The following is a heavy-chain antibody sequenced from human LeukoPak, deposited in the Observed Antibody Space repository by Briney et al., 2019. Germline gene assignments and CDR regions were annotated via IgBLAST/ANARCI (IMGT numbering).Heavy chain of an antibody. CDR2: IYYSGST. D-gene: IGHD3-16*01. CDR1: GGSFSSYY. Sequence: PSETLSLTCAVYGGSFSSYYWGWIRQPPGKGLEWIGSIYYSGSTYYNPSLKSRVTISVDTSKNQFSLKLSSVTAADTAVYYCARASTGGLNYWGQGTLVTVSS. CDR3: ARASTGGLNY. V-gene: IGHV4-39*07. J-gene: IGHJ4*02.